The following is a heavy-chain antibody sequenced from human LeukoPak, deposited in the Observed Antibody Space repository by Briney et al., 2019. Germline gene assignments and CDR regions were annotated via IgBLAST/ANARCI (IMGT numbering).Heavy chain of an antibody. Sequence: GESLMISCKASGYSFSNYWIGWVRQMPGKGLEWMGIIYPGDSDTRYSPSFQGQVTVSADKSITTGYLQWSSLKALDTAMYYCARAPTSVSNPYYFDYWGQGALVTVSS. D-gene: IGHD4-11*01. CDR3: ARAPTSVSNPYYFDY. V-gene: IGHV5-51*01. CDR2: IYPGDSDT. CDR1: GYSFSNYW. J-gene: IGHJ4*02.